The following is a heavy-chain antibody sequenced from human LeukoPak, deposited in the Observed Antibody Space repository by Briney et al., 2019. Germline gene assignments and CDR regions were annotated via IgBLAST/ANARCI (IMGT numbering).Heavy chain of an antibody. CDR2: INPSGGST. CDR3: ARAQSNGGEEVGIDY. CDR1: GYTFTSYY. D-gene: IGHD2-15*01. V-gene: IGHV1-46*01. J-gene: IGHJ4*02. Sequence: ASVKVSCKASGYTFTSYYMHWVRQAPGQGLEWMGIINPSGGSTSYAQKFQGRVTMTRDTSTSTVYMELSSLRSEDTAVYYCARAQSNGGEEVGIDYWGQGTLVTVSS.